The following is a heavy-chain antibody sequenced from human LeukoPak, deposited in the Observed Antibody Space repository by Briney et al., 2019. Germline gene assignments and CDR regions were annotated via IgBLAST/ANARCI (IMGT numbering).Heavy chain of an antibody. CDR2: ISTSGSRI. J-gene: IGHJ2*01. Sequence: GGSLKLSCAASGFAFSSHEMNWVRQAPGKGLEWVSYISTSGSRIYHADSVKGRFTISRDNSKNTLYLQMNSLRAEDTAVYYCAKDTASSWWYFDLWGRGTLVTVSS. CDR3: AKDTASSWWYFDL. V-gene: IGHV3-48*03. D-gene: IGHD5-18*01. CDR1: GFAFSSHE.